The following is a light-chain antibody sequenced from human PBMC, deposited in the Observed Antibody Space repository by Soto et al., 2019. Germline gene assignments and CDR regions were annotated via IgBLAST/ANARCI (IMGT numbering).Light chain of an antibody. J-gene: IGKJ5*01. Sequence: DIQMTQSPCSLSASVGDRVTMTCRASQSISSYLNWYQQKPGKAPKLLIYAASTLQSGVPSRFSGSGSGTEFTLTISSLQPEDFATYYCQHLINYPITFGQGTRLEIK. CDR2: AAS. CDR1: QSISSY. CDR3: QHLINYPIT. V-gene: IGKV1-9*01.